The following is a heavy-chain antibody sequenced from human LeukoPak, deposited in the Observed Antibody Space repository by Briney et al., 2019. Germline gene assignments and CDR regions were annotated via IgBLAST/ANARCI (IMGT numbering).Heavy chain of an antibody. Sequence: GGSLRLSCVASGFTSGFTFSYYAMHWVRQDPGKGLEWVAFISNDGGNRYFANSVKGRFTISRDNSKNTVYLQMNSLGAEDTAVYYCADSDGYYYDVWGQGTLVTVS. J-gene: IGHJ4*02. CDR2: ISNDGGNR. D-gene: IGHD2-15*01. CDR1: GFTFSYYA. V-gene: IGHV3-30-3*01. CDR3: ADSDGYYYDV.